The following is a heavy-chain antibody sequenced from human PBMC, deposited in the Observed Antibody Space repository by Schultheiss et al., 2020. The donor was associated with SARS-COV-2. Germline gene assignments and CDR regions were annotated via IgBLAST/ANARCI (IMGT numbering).Heavy chain of an antibody. CDR1: GYTFTGYY. CDR3: ARHYYDSSGYL. CDR2: INPNSGGT. J-gene: IGHJ4*02. D-gene: IGHD3-22*01. V-gene: IGHV1-2*02. Sequence: GESLKISCKASGYTFTGYYMHWVRQAPGQGLEWMGWINPNSGGTNYAQKFQGRVTMTRDTSISTAYMELSRLRSDDTAVYYCARHYYDSSGYLWGQGTLVTVSS.